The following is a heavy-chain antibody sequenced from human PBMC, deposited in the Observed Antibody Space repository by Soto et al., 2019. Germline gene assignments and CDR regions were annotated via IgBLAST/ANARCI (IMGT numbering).Heavy chain of an antibody. D-gene: IGHD3-10*01. CDR1: GFTFSTYA. CDR3: PREGHGDWFDP. J-gene: IGHJ5*02. V-gene: IGHV3-30-3*01. Sequence: QVHLVESGGGVVQPGRSLRLSCAASGFTFSTYAMHWVRQAPGKGLEWVATISDDGTNKFYADSVKGRFTISRDNSKDTRYLQMNGLRPEDTAMYYCPREGHGDWFDPWGQGTLVTVSS. CDR2: ISDDGTNK.